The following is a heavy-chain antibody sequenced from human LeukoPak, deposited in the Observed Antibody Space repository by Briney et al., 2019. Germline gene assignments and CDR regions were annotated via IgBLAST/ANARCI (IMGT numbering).Heavy chain of an antibody. D-gene: IGHD3-22*01. CDR2: ISGSGGST. CDR3: ARGDSSGYLVDY. CDR1: GFTFSSYG. J-gene: IGHJ4*02. V-gene: IGHV3-23*01. Sequence: GGSLRLSCAASGFTFSSYGMTWVRQAPGKGPEWVSTISGSGGSTYYADSVKGRFTISRDNSKNTLYLQMNSLRAEDTAVYYCARGDSSGYLVDYWGQGTLVTVSS.